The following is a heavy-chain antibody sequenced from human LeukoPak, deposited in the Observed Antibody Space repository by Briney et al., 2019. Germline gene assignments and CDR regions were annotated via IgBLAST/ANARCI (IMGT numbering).Heavy chain of an antibody. CDR2: INHSGST. D-gene: IGHD3-9*01. CDR1: GGSFSGYY. Sequence: KPSETLSLTCAVYGGSFSGYYWSWIRQPPGKGLEWIGEINHSGSTNYNPSLKSRVTISVDTSKNQFSLKLSSVTAADTAVCYCARRGYDILTGYFDYWGQGTLVTVSS. J-gene: IGHJ4*02. CDR3: ARRGYDILTGYFDY. V-gene: IGHV4-34*01.